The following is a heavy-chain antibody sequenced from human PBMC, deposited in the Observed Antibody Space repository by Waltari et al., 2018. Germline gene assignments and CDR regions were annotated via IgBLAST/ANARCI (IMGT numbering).Heavy chain of an antibody. Sequence: EVQLVETGGGLIQPGGSLRLSCAASGFTVSSNYMSWVRQAPGKGLEWVSVIYSGGSTYYVDSVKGRFTISRDNSKNTLYLQMNSLRAEDTAVYYCAKDGQWLETWGYYFDYWGQGTLVTVSS. CDR1: GFTVSSNY. D-gene: IGHD6-19*01. J-gene: IGHJ4*02. V-gene: IGHV3-53*05. CDR3: AKDGQWLETWGYYFDY. CDR2: IYSGGST.